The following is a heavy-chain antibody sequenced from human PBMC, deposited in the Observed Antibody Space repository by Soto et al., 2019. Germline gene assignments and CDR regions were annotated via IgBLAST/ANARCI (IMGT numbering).Heavy chain of an antibody. J-gene: IGHJ4*02. V-gene: IGHV1-3*01. CDR3: ASQQLVPRIFDY. Sequence: QVQVVQSGAEVKKPGASVKVSCKASGYSFTTYAMHWVRQAPGQGLEWMGWINGGNDNTKYSQKFQGRVTITRDTSANTVYIELNSLISEDTAIYYCASQQLVPRIFDYWGQGTLVTVSS. CDR1: GYSFTTYA. D-gene: IGHD6-13*01. CDR2: INGGNDNT.